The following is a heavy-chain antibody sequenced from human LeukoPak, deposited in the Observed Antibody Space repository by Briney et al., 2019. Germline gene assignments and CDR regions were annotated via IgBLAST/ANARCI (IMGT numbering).Heavy chain of an antibody. CDR3: ARQYSGYLRNWFDP. CDR2: MYYSGSS. Sequence: SETLSLTCNVSGGSISSSSYYWGWIRPPPGKGLEWIGSMYYSGSSYYNPSLKSRVTISVDTSKNQFSLKLSSVTAADTAVYYCARQYSGYLRNWFDPWGQGTLVTVSS. D-gene: IGHD5-12*01. CDR1: GGSISSSSYY. J-gene: IGHJ5*02. V-gene: IGHV4-39*01.